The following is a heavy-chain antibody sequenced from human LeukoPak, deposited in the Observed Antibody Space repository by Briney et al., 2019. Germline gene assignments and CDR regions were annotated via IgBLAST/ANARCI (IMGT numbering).Heavy chain of an antibody. CDR1: GGTFSSYT. D-gene: IGHD1-26*01. Sequence: PVASVKVSCKASGGTFSSYTISWVRQAPGQGLEWMGRIIPILGIANYAQKFQGRVTITADKSTSTAYMELSSLRSEDTAVYYCARDRSGSYPHDAFDIWGQGTMVTVSS. CDR3: ARDRSGSYPHDAFDI. V-gene: IGHV1-69*04. J-gene: IGHJ3*02. CDR2: IIPILGIA.